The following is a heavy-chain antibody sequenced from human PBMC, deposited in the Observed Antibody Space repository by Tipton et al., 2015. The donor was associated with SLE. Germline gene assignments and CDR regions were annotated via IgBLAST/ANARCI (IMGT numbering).Heavy chain of an antibody. CDR2: IFYSGST. J-gene: IGHJ4*02. D-gene: IGHD6-19*01. Sequence: GLVKPSETLSLTCAVSGGSFSGYYWYWVRQPPGKGLEWIGYIFYSGSTNYSPSLRSRVTISVDTSENQFSLKLSSVTAADTAVYFCARTPGSGWQYYFDYWGQGTLVTVSS. CDR3: ARTPGSGWQYYFDY. V-gene: IGHV4-59*01. CDR1: GGSFSGYY.